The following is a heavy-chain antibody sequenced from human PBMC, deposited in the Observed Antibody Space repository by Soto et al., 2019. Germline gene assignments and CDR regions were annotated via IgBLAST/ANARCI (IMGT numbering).Heavy chain of an antibody. J-gene: IGHJ5*02. CDR3: ARAPKPNYYGSGSYVWFDP. V-gene: IGHV1-69*13. CDR1: GGTFSSYA. Sequence: GASVKVSCKASGGTFSSYAISWVRQAPGQGLEWMGGIIPIFGTANYAQKFQGRVTITADESTSTAYMELSSLRSEDTAVYYCARAPKPNYYGSGSYVWFDPWGQGTLVTVSS. D-gene: IGHD3-10*01. CDR2: IIPIFGTA.